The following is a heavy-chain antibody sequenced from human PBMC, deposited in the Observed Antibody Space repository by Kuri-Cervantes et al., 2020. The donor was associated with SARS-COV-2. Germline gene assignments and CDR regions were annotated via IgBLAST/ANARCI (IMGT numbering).Heavy chain of an antibody. CDR1: GGSISSSEYY. D-gene: IGHD1-26*01. V-gene: IGHV4-30-4*08. CDR2: IYYSGST. CDR3: ASEWELRY. Sequence: SCTVSGGSISSSEYYWNWIRQPPGKGLEWIGYIYYSGSTYYNPSLKSRVTISVDTSKNQFPLKLSSVTAADTAVYYCASEWELRYWGQGTLVTVSS. J-gene: IGHJ4*02.